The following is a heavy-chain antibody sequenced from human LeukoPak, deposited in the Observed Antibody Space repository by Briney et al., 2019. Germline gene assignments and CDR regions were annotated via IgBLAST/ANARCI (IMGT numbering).Heavy chain of an antibody. Sequence: ASVKVSFKASGGTFSSYAISWLRQAPGQGLEWMGGIIPIFGTANYAQKFQGRVTITTDESTSTAYMELSSLRSEDTAVYYCARGPGIQLWTPLYYYYYMDVWGKGTTVTVSS. V-gene: IGHV1-69*05. D-gene: IGHD5-18*01. CDR2: IIPIFGTA. CDR1: GGTFSSYA. CDR3: ARGPGIQLWTPLYYYYYMDV. J-gene: IGHJ6*03.